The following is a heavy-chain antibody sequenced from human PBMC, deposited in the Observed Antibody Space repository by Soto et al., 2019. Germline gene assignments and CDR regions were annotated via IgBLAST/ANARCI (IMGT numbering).Heavy chain of an antibody. Sequence: QVQLVQSGAEVKKPGASVKVSCKASGNTFTNYDINWVRQATGPGLEYLGWMNPNSGDTAYVQKFQGRVTMTWDTSITTAYMELRSLRSEDTAVYFCARGVKYGAYSRWFDPWGQGTLVTVSS. CDR1: GNTFTNYD. CDR2: MNPNSGDT. V-gene: IGHV1-8*01. D-gene: IGHD4-17*01. CDR3: ARGVKYGAYSRWFDP. J-gene: IGHJ5*02.